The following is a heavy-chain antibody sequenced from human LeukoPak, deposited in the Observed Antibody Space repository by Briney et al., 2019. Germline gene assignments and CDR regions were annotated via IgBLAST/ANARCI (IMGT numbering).Heavy chain of an antibody. CDR3: ARGTVWRLGSYGLDV. Sequence: GGSLRLSCVASGSTVSSKYMSWVRQAPGKGLEWVSVIYSGGSTYYGESVKGRFTISRDNSKNTVYLQTNALRAEDSAVYYCARGTVWRLGSYGLDVWGQGTTVTVSS. D-gene: IGHD3-16*01. J-gene: IGHJ6*02. V-gene: IGHV3-53*01. CDR1: GSTVSSKY. CDR2: IYSGGST.